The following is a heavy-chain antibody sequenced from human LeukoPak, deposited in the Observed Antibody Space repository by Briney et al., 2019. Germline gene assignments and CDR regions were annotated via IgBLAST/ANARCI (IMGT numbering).Heavy chain of an antibody. Sequence: ASVKVSCKASGYTFTSYGISWVRQAPGQGLEWMGWISAYNGNTGYAQKFQGRVTMTRNTSISTAYMELSSLRSEDTAVYYCARKYCSSTSCYLPWGYYYYGMDVWGQGTTVTVSS. D-gene: IGHD2-2*01. V-gene: IGHV1-8*02. J-gene: IGHJ6*02. CDR2: ISAYNGNT. CDR1: GYTFTSYG. CDR3: ARKYCSSTSCYLPWGYYYYGMDV.